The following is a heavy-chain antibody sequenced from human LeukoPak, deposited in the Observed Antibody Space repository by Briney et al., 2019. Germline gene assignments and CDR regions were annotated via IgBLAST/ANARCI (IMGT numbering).Heavy chain of an antibody. D-gene: IGHD5-24*01. J-gene: IGHJ6*02. CDR1: GGSISSYY. CDR3: AGHRGSLGYYYGMDG. CDR2: IYYSGST. Sequence: SETLSLTCTVSGGSISSYYWSWIRQPPGKGLEWIGYIYYSGSTNYSPSLKSRVTISVDTSKNQFSLKLSSVTAADTAVYYCAGHRGSLGYYYGMDGWGQGTTVTASS. V-gene: IGHV4-59*08.